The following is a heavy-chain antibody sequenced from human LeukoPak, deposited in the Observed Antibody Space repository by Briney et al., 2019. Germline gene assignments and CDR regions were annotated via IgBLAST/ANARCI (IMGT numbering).Heavy chain of an antibody. V-gene: IGHV3-21*01. J-gene: IGHJ4*02. CDR3: ARDRTSYYYGSGSYSRGLPFDY. D-gene: IGHD3-10*01. CDR1: GFTFSSYS. Sequence: GGLLRLSCAASGFTFSSYSMNWVRQAPGKGLEWVSSISSSSSYIYYADSVKGRFTISRDNAKNSLYLQMNSLRAAATAVYYCARDRTSYYYGSGSYSRGLPFDYWGQGTLVTVSS. CDR2: ISSSSSYI.